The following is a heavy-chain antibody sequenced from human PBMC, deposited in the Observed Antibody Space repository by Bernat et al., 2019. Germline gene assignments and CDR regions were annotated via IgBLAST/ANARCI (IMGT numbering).Heavy chain of an antibody. Sequence: EVHLVESGGGVVQPGGSLRLSCAASGFTFDDYAMHWVRQAPGKGLEWVSLISGDGGSTYDADSVKGRFTVSRDNSKNSLYLQMNSLRTEDTALYYCAKDLCITILRGLRSCYYGMDVWGQGTPVTVSS. V-gene: IGHV3-43*02. CDR1: GFTFDDYA. J-gene: IGHJ6*02. CDR3: AKDLCITILRGLRSCYYGMDV. D-gene: IGHD3-10*01. CDR2: ISGDGGST.